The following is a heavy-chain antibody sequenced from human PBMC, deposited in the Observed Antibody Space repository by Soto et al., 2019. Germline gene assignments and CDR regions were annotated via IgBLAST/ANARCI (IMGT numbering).Heavy chain of an antibody. Sequence: QAQLQQWGTGLLKPSETLSLTCAVYGGSLSGNYWGWIRQPPGKGLEWIGETHHSGSTAYNPSLKSRVTISVDTSWNQFSLKLNSVTAADTAVYYCARTTAAIHLNYWSQGTLVTVSS. CDR3: ARTTAAIHLNY. J-gene: IGHJ4*02. CDR1: GGSLSGNY. D-gene: IGHD2-21*02. CDR2: THHSGST. V-gene: IGHV4-34*01.